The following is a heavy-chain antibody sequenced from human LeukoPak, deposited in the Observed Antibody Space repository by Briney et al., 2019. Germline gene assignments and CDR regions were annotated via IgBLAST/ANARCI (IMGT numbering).Heavy chain of an antibody. CDR2: ISGSGGST. CDR3: AKFPGYYYDSSGYNWYFDL. D-gene: IGHD3-22*01. V-gene: IGHV3-23*01. Sequence: PGGSLRLSCAASGFTFSSYAMSWIRQAPGKGLEWVSAISGSGGSTYYADSVKGRFTISRDNSKNTLYLQMNSLRAEDTAVYYCAKFPGYYYDSSGYNWYFDLWGRGTLVTVSS. J-gene: IGHJ2*01. CDR1: GFTFSSYA.